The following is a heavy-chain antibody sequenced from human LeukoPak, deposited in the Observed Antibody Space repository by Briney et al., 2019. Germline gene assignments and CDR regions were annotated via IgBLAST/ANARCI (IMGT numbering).Heavy chain of an antibody. V-gene: IGHV3-48*01. CDR3: ARADTSTWDFDS. CDR1: GFTFSDRS. Sequence: PGGSLRLSCAASGFTFSDRSMTWVRQTPGKGLEWVSYISRGSDTIYYGDSVKGRFTISRDNAKNSLYLQMNSLRADDTAVYYCARADTSTWDFDSWGPGILVTVSS. CDR2: ISRGSDTI. D-gene: IGHD2-2*01. J-gene: IGHJ4*02.